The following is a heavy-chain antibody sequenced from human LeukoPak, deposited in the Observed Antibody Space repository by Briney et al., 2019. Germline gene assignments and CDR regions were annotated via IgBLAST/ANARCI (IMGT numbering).Heavy chain of an antibody. CDR3: ARYSGTYQYFYYYMDV. J-gene: IGHJ6*03. CDR1: GFTCSDFG. D-gene: IGHD1-26*01. V-gene: IGHV3-30*03. CDR2: ISYDGSHE. Sequence: GGSLSLSCAASGFTCSDFGMHWVRQAPGQGLQWVAIISYDGSHEYYGDLVKGRFTISRDNSKSTLYLQMNSLRAEDTAVYYCARYSGTYQYFYYYMDVWRKGTTVTVSS.